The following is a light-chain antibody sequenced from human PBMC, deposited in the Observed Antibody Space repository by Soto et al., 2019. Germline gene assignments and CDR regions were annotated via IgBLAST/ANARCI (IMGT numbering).Light chain of an antibody. J-gene: IGKJ1*01. CDR3: QQYGSPGT. CDR2: DTS. Sequence: EIWLTQSPGTLSWSPGERATLSWGASQSVTSNYLAWYKQKPGHAPGLLIYDTSTRASGVPDRLSGSGSGTDFPLTISRMEPEDFAVYYCQQYGSPGTFGQGTKVDIK. CDR1: QSVTSNY. V-gene: IGKV3-20*01.